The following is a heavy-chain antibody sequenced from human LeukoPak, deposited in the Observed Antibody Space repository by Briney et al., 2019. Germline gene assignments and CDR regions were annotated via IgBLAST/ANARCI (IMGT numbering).Heavy chain of an antibody. V-gene: IGHV3-30*02. J-gene: IGHJ4*02. Sequence: GGSLRLSCAASGFTFSSYGMHWVRQAPGKGLEWVAFIRYDGSNKYYADSVKGRFTISRDNSKNTLYLQMNSLRAEDTAVYYCASQLSRITMVRGVIFDYWGQGTLVTVSS. CDR1: GFTFSSYG. D-gene: IGHD3-10*01. CDR2: IRYDGSNK. CDR3: ASQLSRITMVRGVIFDY.